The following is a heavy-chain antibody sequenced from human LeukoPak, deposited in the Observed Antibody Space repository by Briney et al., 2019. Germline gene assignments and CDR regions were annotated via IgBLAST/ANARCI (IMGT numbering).Heavy chain of an antibody. V-gene: IGHV3-11*04. J-gene: IGHJ6*03. CDR1: GFTFSDYY. Sequence: TGGSLRLSCAASGFTFSDYYMSWIRQAPGKGLEWVSYISSSGSTIYYADSVKGRFTISRDNAKNSLYLQMNSLRAEDTAVYYCARSPYYGSGSYHYYYYYMDVWGKGTTVTVSS. CDR2: ISSSGSTI. D-gene: IGHD3-10*01. CDR3: ARSPYYGSGSYHYYYYYMDV.